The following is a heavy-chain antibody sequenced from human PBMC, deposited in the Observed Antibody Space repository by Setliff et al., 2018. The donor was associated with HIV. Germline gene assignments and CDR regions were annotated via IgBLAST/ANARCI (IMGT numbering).Heavy chain of an antibody. D-gene: IGHD3-16*01. J-gene: IGHJ3*02. CDR2: LIENGVDK. CDR3: VRDSINYDKAFDI. V-gene: IGHV3-23*01. Sequence: PGEALKISCAASGFTFSNYAMRWVRPAPGMRLEWVSGLIENGVDKYYAGSVKSRFTISRDNSKNTLTMVMNCLRAEDTAVYYCVRDSINYDKAFDIWGQGTMVTVSS. CDR1: GFTFSNYA.